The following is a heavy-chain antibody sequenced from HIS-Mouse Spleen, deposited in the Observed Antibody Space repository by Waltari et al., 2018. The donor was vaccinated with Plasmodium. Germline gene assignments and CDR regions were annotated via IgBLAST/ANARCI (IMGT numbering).Heavy chain of an antibody. V-gene: IGHV3-30*18. CDR3: AKAQGVINFDY. D-gene: IGHD3-16*01. CDR2: ISYDGSNK. J-gene: IGHJ4*02. CDR1: GFTFSRHG. Sequence: QVQLVAFRGGVVQPRRCLLLSCAAAGFTFSRHGMHWSRQAPGKGLEWVAVISYDGSNKYYADSVKGRFTISRDNSKNTLYLQMNSLRAEDTAVYYCAKAQGVINFDYWGQGTLVTVSS.